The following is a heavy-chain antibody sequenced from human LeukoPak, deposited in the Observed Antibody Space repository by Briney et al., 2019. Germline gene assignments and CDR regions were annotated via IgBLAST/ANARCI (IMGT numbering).Heavy chain of an antibody. CDR1: GFSFSRYS. D-gene: IGHD3-22*01. J-gene: IGHJ4*02. CDR2: ISSDGSTI. V-gene: IGHV3-48*01. Sequence: LAGGSLRLSCTASGFSFSRYSMNWVRQAPGKGLEWISYISSDGSTIYCADSVKGRFTISRDNARNSLYLKMNSLRAEDTAVYYCARDPAIPIWLSAYYFDYWGPGTQVTVSS. CDR3: ARDPAIPIWLSAYYFDY.